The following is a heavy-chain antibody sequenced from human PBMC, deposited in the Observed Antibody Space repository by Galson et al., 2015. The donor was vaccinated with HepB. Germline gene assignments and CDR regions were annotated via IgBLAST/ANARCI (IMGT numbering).Heavy chain of an antibody. CDR3: ARWEYYYGSGSYLYYYGMDV. Sequence: SLRLSCAASGFTFSSYEMNWVRQAPGKGLEWVSYISSSGSTIYYADSVKGRFTISRDNAKNSLYLQMNSLRAEDTAVYYCARWEYYYGSGSYLYYYGMDVWGQGTTVTVSS. D-gene: IGHD3-10*01. J-gene: IGHJ6*02. CDR1: GFTFSSYE. V-gene: IGHV3-48*03. CDR2: ISSSGSTI.